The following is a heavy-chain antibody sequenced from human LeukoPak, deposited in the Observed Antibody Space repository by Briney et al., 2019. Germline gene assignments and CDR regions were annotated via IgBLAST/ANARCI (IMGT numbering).Heavy chain of an antibody. V-gene: IGHV1-46*01. CDR1: GYTFTSYY. CDR3: AKGERINMVRGVIEEWFDP. CDR2: INPSGGST. J-gene: IGHJ5*02. Sequence: ASVKVSCKASGYTFTSYYMHWVRQAPGQGLEWMGIINPSGGSTSYAQKFQGRVTMTRDTSTSTVYMELSSLRSEDTVVYYCAKGERINMVRGVIEEWFDPWGQGTLVTVSS. D-gene: IGHD3-10*01.